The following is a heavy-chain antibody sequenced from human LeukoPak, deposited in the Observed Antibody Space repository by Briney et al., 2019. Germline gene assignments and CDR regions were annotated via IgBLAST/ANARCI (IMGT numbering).Heavy chain of an antibody. V-gene: IGHV1-8*01. CDR3: ARGTIGVVVSARFDY. Sequence: ASVKVSCKASGYTFTSYDINWVRQATGQGLEWMGWMNPNSGNTGYAQKFQGRVTMTRDTSISTAYMELSRLRSDDTAVYYCARGTIGVVVSARFDYWGQGTLVTVSS. CDR2: MNPNSGNT. CDR1: GYTFTSYD. D-gene: IGHD2-21*01. J-gene: IGHJ4*02.